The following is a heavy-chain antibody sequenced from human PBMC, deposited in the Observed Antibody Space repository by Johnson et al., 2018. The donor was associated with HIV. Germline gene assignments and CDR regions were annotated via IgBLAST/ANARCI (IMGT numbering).Heavy chain of an antibody. CDR1: GFIFTRYG. Sequence: QVQLVESGGGVVQPGPSLRLSCPASGFIFTRYGMHWVRQAPGKGLECVSVISYDDTHDSYADSVQGRFTISRDISNNTLHLQMNSLRAGDTAVYYCAKDESDAFEIWGQGTMVTVSS. J-gene: IGHJ3*02. CDR3: AKDESDAFEI. CDR2: ISYDDTHD. V-gene: IGHV3-30*18.